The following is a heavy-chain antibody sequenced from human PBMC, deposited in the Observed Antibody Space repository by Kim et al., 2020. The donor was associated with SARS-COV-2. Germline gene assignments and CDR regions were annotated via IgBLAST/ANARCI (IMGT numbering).Heavy chain of an antibody. CDR1: GFTFDTHT. CDR2: VSGLGAGAYT. D-gene: IGHD6-13*01. V-gene: IGHV3-23*01. Sequence: GGSLRLSCIVSGFTFDTHTMSWVRQAPGKGLQWVSVVSGLGAGAYTYYADSVKGRFTISKDTSKNTLYLQMNSLRADDTAIYYCARHPTGRIARDDDVAYFDYWGQGTLATVSS. J-gene: IGHJ4*02. CDR3: ARHPTGRIARDDDVAYFDY.